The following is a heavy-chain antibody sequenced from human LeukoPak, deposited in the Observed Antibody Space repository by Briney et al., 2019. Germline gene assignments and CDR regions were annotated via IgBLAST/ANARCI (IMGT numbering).Heavy chain of an antibody. CDR3: ANSLAVTGLFDY. Sequence: TGASLRLSCAASGFTFSSYGMHSVRHAPGKWLEWVTVIWYDGSNKYYADSVKGRFTISRDNSKNTLYLQMNSLRADDTAVYYCANSLAVTGLFDYWGQGSLVTVSS. J-gene: IGHJ4*02. V-gene: IGHV3-33*06. CDR1: GFTFSSYG. CDR2: IWYDGSNK. D-gene: IGHD6-19*01.